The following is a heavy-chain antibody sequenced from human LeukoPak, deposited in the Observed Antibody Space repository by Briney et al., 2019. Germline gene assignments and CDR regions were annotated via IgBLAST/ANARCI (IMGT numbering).Heavy chain of an antibody. CDR3: ARDYDF. CDR1: GFTFGDYA. CDR2: IKQDGSEK. D-gene: IGHD3-3*01. Sequence: TGGSLRLSCTTSGFTFGDYAMSWVRQAPGKGLEWVANIKQDGSEKYYVDSVKGRFTISRDNAKNSLYLQMNSLRAEDTAVYYCARDYDFWGQGTLVTVSS. J-gene: IGHJ4*02. V-gene: IGHV3-7*01.